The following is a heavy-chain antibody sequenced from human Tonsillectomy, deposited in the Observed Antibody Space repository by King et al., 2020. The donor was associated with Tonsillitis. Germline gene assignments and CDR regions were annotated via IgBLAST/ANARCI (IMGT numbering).Heavy chain of an antibody. CDR1: GFTFTDYG. J-gene: IGHJ6*03. CDR2: IWYDGNRK. Sequence: VQLVESGGGVVQPGRSLRLSCEVSGFTFTDYGMHWVRQAPGKGLEWVAVIWYDGNRKYYADSVKGRFTISRDDSKSTLFLQMTSLRAEDAAVYYCARDEVYFYYNMDVWGKGTTVTVS. CDR3: ARDEVYFYYNMDV. V-gene: IGHV3-33*01.